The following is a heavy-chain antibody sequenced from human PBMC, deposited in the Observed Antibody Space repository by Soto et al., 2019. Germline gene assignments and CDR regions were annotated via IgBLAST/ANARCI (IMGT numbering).Heavy chain of an antibody. CDR1: GASISSGGYS. V-gene: IGHV4-30-2*01. D-gene: IGHD2-2*01. Sequence: QLQLQESGSGLVKPSQTLSLTCAVSGASISSGGYSWSWIRQPPGKGLEWIGYIYYTGNTYYNPSLTXXVXIXVDRSKNQFSLNLNAVTAADTAGYYCARSDYAWFDTWGQGTLVTVSS. J-gene: IGHJ5*02. CDR3: ARSDYAWFDT. CDR2: IYYTGNT.